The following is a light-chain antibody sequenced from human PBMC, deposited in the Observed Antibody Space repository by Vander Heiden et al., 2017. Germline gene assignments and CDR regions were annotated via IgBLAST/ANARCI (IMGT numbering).Light chain of an antibody. CDR2: GRN. CDR1: SLRNYF. V-gene: IGLV3-19*01. J-gene: IGLJ1*01. CDR3: NSRDSSGNHFV. Sequence: SSELTQDPAVSVALGQTVKITCQGDSLRNYFSNWYQQKPGQAPVLVMYGRNNRPSGIPDRFSCSDSGNTASLTITGAQSEDEADYYCNSRDSSGNHFVFGGGTKVTVL.